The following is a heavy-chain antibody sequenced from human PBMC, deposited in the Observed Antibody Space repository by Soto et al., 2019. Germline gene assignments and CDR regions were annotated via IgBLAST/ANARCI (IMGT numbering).Heavy chain of an antibody. CDR3: ERANHGPTVTAGGYYGMDV. Sequence: QVQLVQSGAEVKKPGASVKVSCKASGYTFTSYGISWVRQAPGQGLEWMGWISAYNGNTNYAQKLQGRVTMTTDTSTSTAYMELRSLRSDDTAVYYCERANHGPTVTAGGYYGMDVWGQGTTVTVSS. D-gene: IGHD4-17*01. CDR2: ISAYNGNT. CDR1: GYTFTSYG. V-gene: IGHV1-18*04. J-gene: IGHJ6*02.